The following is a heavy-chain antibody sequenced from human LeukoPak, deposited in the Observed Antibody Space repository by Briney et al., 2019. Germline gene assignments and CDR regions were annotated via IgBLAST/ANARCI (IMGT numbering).Heavy chain of an antibody. Sequence: GSLRVSSAAAGFALGSCLMHCGRQTPGRRLMWVSRINSDGIITNYADSVKGRFTISRDNDKNTLYLQMNSLRAEDTAVYYCARVRATFSPHFDTWGQGTLVTVSS. D-gene: IGHD5-12*01. V-gene: IGHV3-74*01. J-gene: IGHJ4*02. CDR2: INSDGIIT. CDR1: GFALGSCL. CDR3: ARVRATFSPHFDT.